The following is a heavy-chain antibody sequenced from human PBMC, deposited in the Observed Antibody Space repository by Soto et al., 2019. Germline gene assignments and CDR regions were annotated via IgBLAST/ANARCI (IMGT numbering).Heavy chain of an antibody. CDR2: IYSGGST. CDR3: ARGYSGSYSGAFDI. CDR1: GFTVSSNY. J-gene: IGHJ3*02. D-gene: IGHD1-26*01. V-gene: IGHV3-53*01. Sequence: PGGSLRLSCAASGFTVSSNYMSWVRQAPGKGLEWVSVIYSGGSTYYADSVKGRFTISRDNSKNTLYLQMNSLRAEDTAVYYCARGYSGSYSGAFDIWGQGTMVTVSS.